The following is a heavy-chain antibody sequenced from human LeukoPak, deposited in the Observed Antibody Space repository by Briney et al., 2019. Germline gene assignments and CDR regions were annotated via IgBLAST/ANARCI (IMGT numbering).Heavy chain of an antibody. D-gene: IGHD5-12*01. CDR1: GFSFSDYD. V-gene: IGHV3-30*02. CDR3: AKNRWGSVATPDS. Sequence: GGSLRLSCAASGFSFSDYDIHWVRLGPGKGLEWVTFIRYDGSNTYAESVKGRFTISRDNSKNTVYLQMNSLAIEGTAIYYCAKNRWGSVATPDSWGQGTVVTVSS. J-gene: IGHJ4*02. CDR2: IRYDGSNT.